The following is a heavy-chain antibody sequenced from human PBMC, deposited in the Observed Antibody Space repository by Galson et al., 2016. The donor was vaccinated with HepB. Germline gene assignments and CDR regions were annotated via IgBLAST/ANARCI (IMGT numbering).Heavy chain of an antibody. V-gene: IGHV3-33*01. Sequence: SLRLSCAASGFPFSNYGMHWVRQTPDKGLEWVAIVWYDGETKYYGDSVKGRFTISRDNSKNTLYLQMNSLRAEDSAVYYCATPSAEFDYWGQGTLVTVSS. J-gene: IGHJ4*02. CDR1: GFPFSNYG. D-gene: IGHD1-14*01. CDR2: VWYDGETK. CDR3: ATPSAEFDY.